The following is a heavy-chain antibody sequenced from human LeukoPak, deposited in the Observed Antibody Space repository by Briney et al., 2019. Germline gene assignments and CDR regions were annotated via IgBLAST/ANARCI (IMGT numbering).Heavy chain of an antibody. Sequence: SQTLSLTCTVSGGSISSSGYYWSWIRQHPGKGLEWIGYIYYSGSTTYNPSLKSRVTISVDTSKNQFSLKLSSVTAADTAVYYCARGRIGGPKAPFDYWGQGTLVTVSS. D-gene: IGHD3-16*01. V-gene: IGHV4-31*03. CDR2: IYYSGST. J-gene: IGHJ4*02. CDR3: ARGRIGGPKAPFDY. CDR1: GGSISSSGYY.